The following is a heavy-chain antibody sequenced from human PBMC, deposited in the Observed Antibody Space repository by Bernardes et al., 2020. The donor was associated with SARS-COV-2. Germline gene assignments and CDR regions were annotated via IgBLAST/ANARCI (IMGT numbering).Heavy chain of an antibody. Sequence: SETLSLTCAVSGFYWGWIRQPPGKGLQWIGELNHSGSTTYNPSLKSRVTITLHTSKDQLSMRLSSVTAAATAVYYCASGESGDYPKAFWFFDLWGRGTRVTVSA. CDR1: SGFY. V-gene: IGHV4-34*01. CDR2: LNHSGST. CDR3: ASGESGDYPKAFWFFDL. J-gene: IGHJ2*01. D-gene: IGHD4-17*01.